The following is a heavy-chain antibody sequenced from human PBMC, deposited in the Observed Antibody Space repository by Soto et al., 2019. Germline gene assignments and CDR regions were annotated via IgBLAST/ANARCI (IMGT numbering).Heavy chain of an antibody. D-gene: IGHD2-2*02. CDR2: ISYDGSDK. CDR3: AKSPNFCCSRPCCYKFYFDF. CDR1: GFTFNTYG. J-gene: IGHJ4*02. V-gene: IGHV3-30*18. Sequence: LGGSLRLSCAASGFTFNTYGMHWVRQAPGKGLEWVAVISYDGSDKYYADSVKGRFIISRDNSKNTLYLQMNSLRAEDTAIYYCAKSPNFCCSRPCCYKFYFDFWGRGDLVTVSS.